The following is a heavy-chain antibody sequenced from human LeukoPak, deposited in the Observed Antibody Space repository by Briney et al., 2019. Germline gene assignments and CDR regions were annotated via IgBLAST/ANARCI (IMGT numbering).Heavy chain of an antibody. CDR2: IYYSGST. CDR1: GGSISSYY. J-gene: IGHJ4*02. Sequence: SETLSLTCTVSGGSISSYYWSWIRQPPGKGLEWIGYIYYSGSTNYNPSLKSRVTMSLDTSKNQFSLKLTSVTAADTAVYYCVRAVISFGAAVAKGFDCWGQGTLVTVSS. CDR3: VRAVISFGAAVAKGFDC. V-gene: IGHV4-59*01. D-gene: IGHD3-16*01.